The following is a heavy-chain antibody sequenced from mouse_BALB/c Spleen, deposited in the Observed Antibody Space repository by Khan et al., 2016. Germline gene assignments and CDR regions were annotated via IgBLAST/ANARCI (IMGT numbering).Heavy chain of an antibody. CDR1: GYTFPDYA. J-gene: IGHJ4*01. V-gene: IGHV1S137*01. CDR3: AREGLNYDYAMDY. Sequence: QVRLQQSGAELVRPGVSVKISCKGSGYTFPDYAMHWVKQSHAKNLEWIGVISTYYGDTSYNQKFEGKATMTVDKSSSTAYMELARLTSEDSAIYYCAREGLNYDYAMDYWGQGTSVTVSS. D-gene: IGHD2-1*01. CDR2: ISTYYGDT.